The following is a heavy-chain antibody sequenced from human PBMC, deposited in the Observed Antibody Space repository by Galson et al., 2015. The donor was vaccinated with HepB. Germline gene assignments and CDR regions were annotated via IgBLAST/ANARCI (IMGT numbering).Heavy chain of an antibody. CDR3: ARDKGDIAIDY. CDR1: AFTFRDYW. V-gene: IGHV3-7*05. CDR2: INQDGSEK. Sequence: SLRLSCAASAFTFRDYWTRWVRQAPGKGLEWVASINQDGSEKYYVDSVKGRFTISRDNAKNSLYLQMSNLRAEETAMYYCARDKGDIAIDYWGQGTLVNVSS. J-gene: IGHJ4*02. D-gene: IGHD6-13*01.